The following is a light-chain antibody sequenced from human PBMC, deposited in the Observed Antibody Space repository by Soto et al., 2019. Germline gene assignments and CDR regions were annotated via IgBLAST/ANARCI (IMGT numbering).Light chain of an antibody. CDR3: QQYNSYEGT. CDR2: KAS. V-gene: IGKV1-5*03. CDR1: QSISSW. J-gene: IGKJ1*01. Sequence: DIQMTQSPSTLSASVGDKVTITCRPSQSISSWLAWYQQKPGKAPKLLIYKASSLESGVPSRFSGSGSGTEFTLTISSLQPDDFATYYCQQYNSYEGTFGQGTKVDIK.